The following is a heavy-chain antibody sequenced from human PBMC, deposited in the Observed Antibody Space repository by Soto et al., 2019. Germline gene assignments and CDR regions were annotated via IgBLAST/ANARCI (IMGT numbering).Heavy chain of an antibody. CDR1: GYIFIDYY. CDR3: ARVPYTSSTYFYYGMDV. D-gene: IGHD6-6*01. CDR2: INPDTWDT. J-gene: IGHJ6*02. V-gene: IGHV1-2*04. Sequence: ASVKVSCKASGYIFIDYYRHWVRQAAGQGLEWMGWINPDTWDTNYAQKFQGWVTVTRDTSISTAYMEVSRLKSEDTAVYYCARVPYTSSTYFYYGMDVWGRGTTVTVSS.